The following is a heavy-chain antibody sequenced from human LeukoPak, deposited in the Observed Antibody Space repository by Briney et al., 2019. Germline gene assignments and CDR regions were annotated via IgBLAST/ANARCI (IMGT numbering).Heavy chain of an antibody. CDR1: GGSISSGGYS. CDR2: IYHSGST. D-gene: IGHD3-22*01. V-gene: IGHV4-30-2*01. J-gene: IGHJ6*02. CDR3: ARAGYDSSGYFPYYGMDV. Sequence: PSQTLSLTCAVSGGSISSGGYSWRWIRQPPGTGLEWIGYIYHSGSTYYNPSLKSRVTISVDRSKNQFSLKLSSVTAADTAVYYCARAGYDSSGYFPYYGMDVWGQGTTVTVSS.